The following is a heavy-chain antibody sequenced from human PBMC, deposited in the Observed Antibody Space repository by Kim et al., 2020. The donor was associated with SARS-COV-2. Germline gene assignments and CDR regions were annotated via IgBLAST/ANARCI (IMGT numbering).Heavy chain of an antibody. CDR1: GFTFGDYA. CDR2: VNWNSGSI. D-gene: IGHD5-12*01. V-gene: IGHV3-9*01. J-gene: IGHJ4*02. Sequence: GGSLRLSCAASGFTFGDYAMHWVRQAPGKGLECISSVNWNSGSIGYAESVKGRFTISRDNAKNSLYLQMNSLRAEDTALYYCAKETGGGGYDYAAFDYWGQGTLVTVSS. CDR3: AKETGGGGYDYAAFDY.